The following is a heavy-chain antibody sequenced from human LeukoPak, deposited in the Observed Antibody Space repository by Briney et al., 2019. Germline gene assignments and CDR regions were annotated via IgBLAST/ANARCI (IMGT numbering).Heavy chain of an antibody. V-gene: IGHV3-48*03. J-gene: IGHJ6*02. CDR2: ISRRSTT. CDR3: ARGTGDYYYGIDV. CDR1: GFTFRTYE. Sequence: GGSLRLSCAASGFTFRTYELNWVRLAPGKGLEWLSYISRRSTTHYAASARSRFTVSRDDAKNSVYLQMSSLRVEDTAVYYCARGTGDYYYGIDVWGQGTTVTVSS. D-gene: IGHD1-1*01.